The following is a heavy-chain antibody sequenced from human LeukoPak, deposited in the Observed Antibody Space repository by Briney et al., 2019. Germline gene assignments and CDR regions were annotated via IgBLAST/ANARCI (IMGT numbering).Heavy chain of an antibody. J-gene: IGHJ5*02. CDR1: GGSISSGSYY. CDR3: AREHSSSWYGRKINWFDP. Sequence: PSETLSLTCTVSGGSISSGSYYWSWIRQPAGKGLEWIGRIYTSGSTNYNPSLKSRVTISVDTSKNQFSLKLSSVTAADTAVYYCAREHSSSWYGRKINWFDPWGQGTLVTISS. D-gene: IGHD6-13*01. V-gene: IGHV4-61*02. CDR2: IYTSGST.